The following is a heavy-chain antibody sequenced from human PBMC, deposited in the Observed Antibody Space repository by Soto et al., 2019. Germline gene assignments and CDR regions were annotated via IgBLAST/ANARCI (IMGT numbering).Heavy chain of an antibody. CDR2: ISAYNGNT. D-gene: IGHD6-19*01. J-gene: IGHJ4*02. Sequence: QVQLVQSGAEVKKPGAAVKVSCKASGYTFTSYGISWVRQAPGQGLEWMGWISAYNGNTNYAQKLQGRVTTTADTSTSTASMALRSLRPDDTAVYYCARQPEQWLVDYWGQGTLVTVSS. V-gene: IGHV1-18*01. CDR3: ARQPEQWLVDY. CDR1: GYTFTSYG.